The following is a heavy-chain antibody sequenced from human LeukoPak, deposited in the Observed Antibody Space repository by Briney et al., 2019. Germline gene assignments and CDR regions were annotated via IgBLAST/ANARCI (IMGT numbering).Heavy chain of an antibody. CDR3: ARRDISSGWSFDY. J-gene: IGHJ4*02. V-gene: IGHV4-4*07. CDR1: GCSISNYH. Sequence: SETLSLTCTVSGCSISNYHWSWIQQPAGKGLEWIGQIHTSGSTNYSPPLKSRVTMSIDTTEDQVSLTIRSVTAADTAFYYCARRDISSGWSFDYWGQGTLVTVSS. D-gene: IGHD6-19*01. CDR2: IHTSGST.